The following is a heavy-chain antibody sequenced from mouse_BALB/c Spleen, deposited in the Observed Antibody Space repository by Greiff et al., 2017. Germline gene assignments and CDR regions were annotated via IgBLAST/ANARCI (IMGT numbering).Heavy chain of an antibody. CDR2: IRSKSNNYAT. V-gene: IGHV10-1*02. Sequence: EPGGGLVQPKGSLKLSCAASGFTFNTYAMNWVRQAPGKGLEWVARIRSKSNNYATYYADSVKDRFTISRDDSQSMLYLQMNNLKTEDTAMYYCVRRDTTATFAYWGQGTLVTVSA. D-gene: IGHD1-2*01. CDR1: GFTFNTYA. J-gene: IGHJ3*01. CDR3: VRRDTTATFAY.